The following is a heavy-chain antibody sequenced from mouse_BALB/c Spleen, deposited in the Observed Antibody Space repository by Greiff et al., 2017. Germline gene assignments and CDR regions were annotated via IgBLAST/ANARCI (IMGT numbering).Heavy chain of an antibody. J-gene: IGHJ2*01. D-gene: IGHD1-1*01. V-gene: IGHV14-3*02. CDR3: ARDTTSYFDY. CDR2: IDPANGNT. Sequence: DVKLVESGAELVKPGASVKLSCTASGFNIKDTYMHWVKQRPEQGLEWIGRIDPANGNTKYDPKFQGKATITADTSSNTAYLQLSSLTSEDTAVYYCARDTTSYFDYWGQGTTLTVSS. CDR1: GFNIKDTY.